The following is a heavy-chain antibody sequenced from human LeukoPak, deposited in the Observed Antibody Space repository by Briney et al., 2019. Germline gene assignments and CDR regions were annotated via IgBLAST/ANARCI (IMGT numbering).Heavy chain of an antibody. J-gene: IGHJ4*02. CDR1: GFTFSSYW. V-gene: IGHV3-30*02. Sequence: GGSLRLSCAASGFTFSSYWMSWVRQAPGKGLEWVASIRYDGSKTYYADSVKGRFTISRDNSKNTLYLQMNSLRAEDTAVYYCAKHRTGGTYGDYGFDYWGQGTLVPVSS. CDR3: AKHRTGGTYGDYGFDY. D-gene: IGHD4-17*01. CDR2: IRYDGSKT.